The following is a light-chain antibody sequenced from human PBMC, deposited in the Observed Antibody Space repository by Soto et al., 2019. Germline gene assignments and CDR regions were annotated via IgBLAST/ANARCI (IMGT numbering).Light chain of an antibody. CDR1: QDIGKN. V-gene: IGKV1-33*01. J-gene: IGKJ5*01. CDR3: QHYDNLPSVT. CDR2: GAS. Sequence: DIQMTQSPSSLSVSVGDRVTITCRASQDIGKNLNWYQQKPGKAPKLLLYGASNLETGVPSRFSGSGSGTDFTFTISRLQPEDIATYYCQHYDNLPSVTFGQGTRLEIK.